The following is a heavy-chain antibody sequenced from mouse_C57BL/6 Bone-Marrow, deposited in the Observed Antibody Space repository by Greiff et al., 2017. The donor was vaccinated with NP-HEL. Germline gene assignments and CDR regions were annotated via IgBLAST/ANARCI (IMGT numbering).Heavy chain of an antibody. V-gene: IGHV1-72*01. CDR1: GYTFTSYW. CDR2: IDPNSGGT. Sequence: VQLQQSGAELVKPGASVKLSCKASGYTFTSYWMHWVKQRPGRGLEWIGRIDPNSGGTKYNEKFKSKATLTVDKPSSTDYMQLSSLTSEDSAVYYCARGGTTVVANGYWYFDVWGTGTTVTVSS. D-gene: IGHD1-1*01. CDR3: ARGGTTVVANGYWYFDV. J-gene: IGHJ1*03.